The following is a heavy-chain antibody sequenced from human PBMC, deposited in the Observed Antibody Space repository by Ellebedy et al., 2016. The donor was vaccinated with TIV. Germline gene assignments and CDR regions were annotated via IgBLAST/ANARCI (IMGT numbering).Heavy chain of an antibody. V-gene: IGHV3-23*01. CDR1: GFTFSSYA. CDR2: IRGSGGST. CDR3: ARDRWGPDY. J-gene: IGHJ4*02. Sequence: GESLKISXAASGFTFSSYAMSWVRQAPGKGLEWVSGIRGSGGSTYYADSVKGRFTISRDNSKNTLYLQMTSLRVEDTAVYYCARDRWGPDYWGQGTLVTVSS. D-gene: IGHD3-16*01.